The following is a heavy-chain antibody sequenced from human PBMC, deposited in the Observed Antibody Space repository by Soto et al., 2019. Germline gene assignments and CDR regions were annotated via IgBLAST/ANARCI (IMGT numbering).Heavy chain of an antibody. CDR1: GFTFSSYA. CDR2: ISYDGSNK. CDR3: ARHFYGDPYYYYYGMDV. J-gene: IGHJ6*02. V-gene: IGHV3-30-3*01. D-gene: IGHD4-17*01. Sequence: GGSLRLSCAASGFTFSSYAMHWVRQAPGKGLEWVAVISYDGSNKYYADSVKGRFTISRDNSKNTLYLQMNSLRAEDTAVYYCARHFYGDPYYYYYGMDVWGQGTTVPVSS.